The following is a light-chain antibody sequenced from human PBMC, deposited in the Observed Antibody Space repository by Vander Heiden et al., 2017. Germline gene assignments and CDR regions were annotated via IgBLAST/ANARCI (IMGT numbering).Light chain of an antibody. V-gene: IGKV1-12*01. Sequence: DIQMTQSPSSVSAPVGDRVTITFRASQGISSYLAWYQQKPGKAPKLLIYAASSLQSGVPSRFSGSGSGTDFTLTISSLQPEDFATYYCQQANSFPLTVGGGTKVEIK. CDR2: AAS. CDR3: QQANSFPLT. J-gene: IGKJ4*01. CDR1: QGISSY.